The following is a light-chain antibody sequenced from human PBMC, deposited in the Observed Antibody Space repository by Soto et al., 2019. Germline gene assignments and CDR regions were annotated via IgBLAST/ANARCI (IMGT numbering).Light chain of an antibody. Sequence: DIQMTQSPSTLSASVGDRVTITCRASQSISSWLAWYQQKPGKAPKLLIYKASSLESGVTSRFSGSGSGTEFTLTISSLQPDDFATYYCQLYNSYPWTFGQATKVEIK. V-gene: IGKV1-5*03. CDR3: QLYNSYPWT. J-gene: IGKJ1*01. CDR1: QSISSW. CDR2: KAS.